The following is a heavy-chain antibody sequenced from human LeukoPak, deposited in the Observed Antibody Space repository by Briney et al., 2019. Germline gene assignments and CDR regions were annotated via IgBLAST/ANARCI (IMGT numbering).Heavy chain of an antibody. D-gene: IGHD7-27*01. CDR3: ARGWGLFDY. CDR2: ISSTSGTI. J-gene: IGHJ4*02. Sequence: PGGSLRLSCAASGFTFSNYSMSWVRQAPGKGLEWISYISSTSGTIYYADSVKGRFTISADNAKNSLYLQMNSLRAEDTAVYYCARGWGLFDYWGQGTLVTVSS. V-gene: IGHV3-48*04. CDR1: GFTFSNYS.